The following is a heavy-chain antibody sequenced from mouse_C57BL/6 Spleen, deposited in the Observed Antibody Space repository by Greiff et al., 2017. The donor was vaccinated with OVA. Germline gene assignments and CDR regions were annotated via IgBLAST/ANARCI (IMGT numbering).Heavy chain of an antibody. J-gene: IGHJ4*01. V-gene: IGHV5-9*01. D-gene: IGHD3-2*02. CDR2: ISGGGGNT. CDR1: GFTFSSYT. Sequence: EVMLVESGGGLVKPGGSLKLSCAASGFTFSSYTMSWVRQTPEKRLEWVATISGGGGNTYYPDSVKGRFTISRDNAKNTLYLQMSSLRSEDTALYYCARHYSSGYYAMDYWGQGTSVTVSS. CDR3: ARHYSSGYYAMDY.